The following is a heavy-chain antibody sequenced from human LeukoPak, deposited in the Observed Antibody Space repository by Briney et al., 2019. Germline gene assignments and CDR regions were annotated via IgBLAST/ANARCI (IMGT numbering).Heavy chain of an antibody. V-gene: IGHV3-30*14. Sequence: PGGSLRLSCAASGFTFSYYITHWVRQAPGKGLEWVAVISQDGTNEYYADSVKGRFTISRDDSKNTLYLQMNSLRAEDTAEYYCGTPGPTVTGGFEYWGQGTLVTVSS. CDR1: GFTFSYYI. D-gene: IGHD4-17*01. CDR2: ISQDGTNE. CDR3: GTPGPTVTGGFEY. J-gene: IGHJ4*02.